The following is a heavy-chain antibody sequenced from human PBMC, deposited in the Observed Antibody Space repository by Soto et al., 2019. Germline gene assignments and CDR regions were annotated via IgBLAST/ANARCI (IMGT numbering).Heavy chain of an antibody. D-gene: IGHD3-10*01. J-gene: IGHJ4*02. Sequence: ASVKVSCKVSGYTLTELSMHWVRQAPGKGLEWMGGFDPEDGETIYAQKFQGRVTMTEDTSTDTAYMELSSLRSEDTAVYYCARGGLWFGELLYIDYWGQGTLVTVSS. CDR2: FDPEDGET. CDR3: ARGGLWFGELLYIDY. CDR1: GYTLTELS. V-gene: IGHV1-24*01.